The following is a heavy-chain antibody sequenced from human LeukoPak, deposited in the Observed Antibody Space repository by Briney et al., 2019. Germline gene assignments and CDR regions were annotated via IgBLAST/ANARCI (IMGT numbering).Heavy chain of an antibody. V-gene: IGHV3-7*01. CDR1: GFTFSSYW. Sequence: GGSLGLSCAASGFTFSSYWMSWVRQAPGKGLEWVANIKQDGSEKYYVDSVKGRFTISRDNAKNSLYLQMNSLRAEDTAVYYCASEGDYGDFYWFDPWGQGTLVTVSS. D-gene: IGHD4-17*01. CDR2: IKQDGSEK. CDR3: ASEGDYGDFYWFDP. J-gene: IGHJ5*02.